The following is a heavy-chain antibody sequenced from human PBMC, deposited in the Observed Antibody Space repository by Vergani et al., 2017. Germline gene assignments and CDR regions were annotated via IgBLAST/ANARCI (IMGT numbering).Heavy chain of an antibody. CDR1: GYTFTSYG. D-gene: IGHD2-2*01. V-gene: IGHV1-18*01. CDR2: ISAYNGNT. J-gene: IGHJ3*02. CDR3: ARDRPFWSSTSLVRAFDI. Sequence: QVQLVQSGAEVKKPGASVKVSCKASGYTFTSYGISWVRQAPGQGLEWMGWISAYNGNTNYAQKLQGRVTMTTDTSTSTAYMELRSLRSDDTAVYYCARDRPFWSSTSLVRAFDIWGQGTMVTVSS.